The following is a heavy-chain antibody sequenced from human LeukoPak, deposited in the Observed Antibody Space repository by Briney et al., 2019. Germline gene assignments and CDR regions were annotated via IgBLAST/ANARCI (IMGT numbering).Heavy chain of an antibody. V-gene: IGHV5-51*01. CDR1: GYSFTSYW. CDR3: ARVWFGEVIDAFDI. Sequence: GESLKISCKGSGYSFTSYWIGWVRQMPGKGLEWMGIIYPGDADTRYSPSFLGLVTISADKSISTAYLQWSSMKASDTAMYYCARVWFGEVIDAFDIWGQGTMVTVSS. J-gene: IGHJ3*02. CDR2: IYPGDADT. D-gene: IGHD3-10*01.